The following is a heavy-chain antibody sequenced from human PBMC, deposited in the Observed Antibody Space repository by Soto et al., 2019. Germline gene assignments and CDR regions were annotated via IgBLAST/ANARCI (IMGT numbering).Heavy chain of an antibody. CDR3: AGLIGDTAMVLDYYYYGMDV. D-gene: IGHD5-18*01. CDR2: IIPIFGTA. J-gene: IGHJ6*02. CDR1: GGTFSSYA. V-gene: IGHV1-69*13. Sequence: SVKVSCKASGGTFSSYAISWVRQAPGQGLEWMGGIIPIFGTANYAQKFQGRVTITADESTSTAYMELSSLRSEDTAVYYCAGLIGDTAMVLDYYYYGMDVWGQGTTVTVSS.